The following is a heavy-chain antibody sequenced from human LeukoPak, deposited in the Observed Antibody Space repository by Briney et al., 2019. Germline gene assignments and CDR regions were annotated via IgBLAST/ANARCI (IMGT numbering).Heavy chain of an antibody. V-gene: IGHV3-53*01. J-gene: IGHJ4*02. CDR2: IYSGGST. Sequence: PGGSLRLSGAASGFTVSSNYMSWVRQAPGKGLEWVSVIYSGGSTYYADSVKGRFTISRDNSKNTLYLQMNSLRAEDTAVYYCARGGRTAQFDYWGQGTLVTVSS. D-gene: IGHD2-15*01. CDR1: GFTVSSNY. CDR3: ARGGRTAQFDY.